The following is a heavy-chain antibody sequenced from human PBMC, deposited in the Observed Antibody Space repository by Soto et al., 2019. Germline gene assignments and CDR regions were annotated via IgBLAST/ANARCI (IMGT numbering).Heavy chain of an antibody. CDR3: ARGGLLKQGFFEY. D-gene: IGHD5-12*01. Sequence: SETLSLTCTVSGGSISSYYWSWIRQPPGKGLEWIGYIYYSGSTNYNPSLKSRVTISVDTSKNQFSLKLSSVTAADTAVYYCARGGLLKQGFFEYWGQGTLVTVSS. J-gene: IGHJ4*02. CDR2: IYYSGST. CDR1: GGSISSYY. V-gene: IGHV4-59*01.